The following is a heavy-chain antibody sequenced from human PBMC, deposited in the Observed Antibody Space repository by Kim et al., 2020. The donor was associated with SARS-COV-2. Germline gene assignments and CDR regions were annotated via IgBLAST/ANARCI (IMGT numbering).Heavy chain of an antibody. J-gene: IGHJ6*02. Sequence: FTIARDNSKNTLYLQMNSLRAEDTAVYYCARDRGYYDILTGYYYYGMDVWGQGTTVTVSS. V-gene: IGHV3-30*01. CDR3: ARDRGYYDILTGYYYYGMDV. D-gene: IGHD3-9*01.